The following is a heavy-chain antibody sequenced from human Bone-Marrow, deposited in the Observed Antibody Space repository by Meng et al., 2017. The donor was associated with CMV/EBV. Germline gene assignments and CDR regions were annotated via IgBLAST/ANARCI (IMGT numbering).Heavy chain of an antibody. D-gene: IGHD3-22*01. CDR2: INHSGST. CDR3: ARFVAYYYDSSGRYAFDI. V-gene: IGHV4-34*01. J-gene: IGHJ3*02. Sequence: SEPLSLTFTVPGGSISSYYWSWIRQPPGKGLEWIGEINHSGSTNYNPSLKSRVTISVDTSKNQFSLKLSSVPAADTAVYYCARFVAYYYDSSGRYAFDIWGQGTMVTVSS. CDR1: GGSISSYY.